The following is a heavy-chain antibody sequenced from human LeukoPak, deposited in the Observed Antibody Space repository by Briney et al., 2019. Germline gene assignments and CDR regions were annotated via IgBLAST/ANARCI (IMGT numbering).Heavy chain of an antibody. D-gene: IGHD3-22*01. Sequence: SETLSLTCTVSGGXIXSYYWSWIRQPPXXXXXXXXXIXXXXSXXYNPSLKSRVTISVDTSKNQFSLKLSSVTAADTAVYYCARHGYYYDSSGYYYVPDLYYFDYWGQGTLVTVSS. CDR3: ARHGYYYDSSGYYYVPDLYYFDY. V-gene: IGHV4-59*08. CDR1: GGXIXSYY. J-gene: IGHJ4*02. CDR2: IXXXXSX.